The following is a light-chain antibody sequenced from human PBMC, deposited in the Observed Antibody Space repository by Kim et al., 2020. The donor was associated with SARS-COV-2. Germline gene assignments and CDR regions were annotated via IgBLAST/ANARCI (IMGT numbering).Light chain of an antibody. CDR1: QSVSSY. CDR3: QQRSNWPIT. J-gene: IGKJ5*01. Sequence: LSPGERPTLSCRASQSVSSYLAWYQQKPGQAPRLLIYDASNRATGIPARFSGSGSGTEFTLTISSLEPEDFAVYYCQQRSNWPITFGQGTRLEIK. V-gene: IGKV3-11*01. CDR2: DAS.